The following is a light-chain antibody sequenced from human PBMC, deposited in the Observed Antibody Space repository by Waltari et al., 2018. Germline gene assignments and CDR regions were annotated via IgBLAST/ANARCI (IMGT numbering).Light chain of an antibody. CDR2: WAA. CDR1: QSVLYNSNSKNS. CDR3: QQYYNIPLT. V-gene: IGKV4-1*01. Sequence: DIVITQSPDSQALSLGEGASIQCKSSQSVLYNSNSKNSIARYQQKPGPPPKLLISWAATRESAVPDRFSGSGSATDFTILSSNLQAEDVSVYYCQQYYNIPLTFGQGTKLEIK. J-gene: IGKJ2*01.